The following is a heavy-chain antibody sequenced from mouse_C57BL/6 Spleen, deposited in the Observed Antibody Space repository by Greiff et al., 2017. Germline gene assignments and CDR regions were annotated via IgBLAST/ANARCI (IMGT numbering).Heavy chain of an antibody. CDR3: ARSYCANRSWCAY. D-gene: IGHD2-10*01. J-gene: IGHJ3*01. V-gene: IGHV1-72*01. Sequence: QVQLQQPGAELVKPGASVKLSCKASGYTFTSYWMHWVKQRPGRGLEWIGRIDPNSGGTKYNEKFKSKATLTVDKPSSTAYMQLSSLTSEDSAVLYCARSYCANRSWCAYWGQGTLVTVSA. CDR1: GYTFTSYW. CDR2: IDPNSGGT.